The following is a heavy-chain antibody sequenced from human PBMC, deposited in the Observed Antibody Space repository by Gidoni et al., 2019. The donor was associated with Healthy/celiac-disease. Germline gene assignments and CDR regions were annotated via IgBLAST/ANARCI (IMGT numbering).Heavy chain of an antibody. D-gene: IGHD2-21*01. Sequence: QVQLQESGPGLVKPSETLSLTCTVSGGSISTSYWSWIRQPPGKGLEWIGYIYYSGSTNYNPSLKSRVTISIDTSKNQFSLKLSSVTAADTAVYYCASGGISSDWFDPWGQGTLVTVSS. CDR2: IYYSGST. V-gene: IGHV4-59*01. CDR3: ASGGISSDWFDP. CDR1: GGSISTSY. J-gene: IGHJ5*02.